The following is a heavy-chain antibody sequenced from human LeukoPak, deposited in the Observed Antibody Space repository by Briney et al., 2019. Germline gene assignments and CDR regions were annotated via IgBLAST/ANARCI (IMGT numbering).Heavy chain of an antibody. V-gene: IGHV3-7*01. D-gene: IGHD4-17*01. J-gene: IGHJ4*02. CDR2: IKQDGSEK. CDR1: GLTFSSYW. Sequence: GGSLRLSCAASGLTFSSYWMSWVRQAPGKGLEWVANIKQDGSEKYYVDSVKGRFTISRDNAKNSLYLQMNSLRAEDTAVYYCARDHRLRLEDYWGQGTLVTVSS. CDR3: ARDHRLRLEDY.